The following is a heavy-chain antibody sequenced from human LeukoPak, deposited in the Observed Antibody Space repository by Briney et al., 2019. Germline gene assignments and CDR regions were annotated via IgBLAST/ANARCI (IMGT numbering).Heavy chain of an antibody. CDR2: INHSGST. CDR1: GGSFSGYY. D-gene: IGHD5-12*01. J-gene: IGHJ4*02. Sequence: SETLSLTCAVYGGSFSGYYWSWIRLPPGRGLEWIGEINHSGSTNYNPSLKSRVTISVDTSKNQFSLKLSSVTAADTAVYYCARGRGATIPFPPDYWGQGTLVTVSS. CDR3: ARGRGATIPFPPDY. V-gene: IGHV4-34*01.